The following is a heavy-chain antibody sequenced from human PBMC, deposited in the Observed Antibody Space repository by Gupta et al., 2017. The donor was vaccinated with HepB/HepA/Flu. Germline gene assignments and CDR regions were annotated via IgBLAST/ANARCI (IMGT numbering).Heavy chain of an antibody. D-gene: IGHD2-15*01. CDR3: ASRSWRGETCYSADY. CDR1: GFTFSTYS. J-gene: IGHJ4*02. CDR2: ISSSSIYI. V-gene: IGHV3-21*01. Sequence: EVQLVESGGGLVKPGGSLRLSCAASGFTFSTYSMNWVRQAPGKGLEWGASISSSSIYIYYADAGKGRFTIYRDNAKKSRYLQMNSVRAEDTAVYYCASRSWRGETCYSADYWGRGNLVTVSS.